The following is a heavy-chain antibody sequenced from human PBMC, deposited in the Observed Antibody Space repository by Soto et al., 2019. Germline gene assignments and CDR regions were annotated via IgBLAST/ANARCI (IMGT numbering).Heavy chain of an antibody. D-gene: IGHD2-21*01. J-gene: IGHJ4*02. Sequence: QVQLVQSGAEVKKPGASVKVSCKASGYTFIHYYIHWVRQAPGQGLEWMAIINPNGGSTNYAQKFQGRVTVTSDTSTGTVSMELNSLGSDDTAVYFCARSLLQGDFWGQGTLFTVSS. CDR2: INPNGGST. V-gene: IGHV1-46*01. CDR3: ARSLLQGDF. CDR1: GYTFIHYY.